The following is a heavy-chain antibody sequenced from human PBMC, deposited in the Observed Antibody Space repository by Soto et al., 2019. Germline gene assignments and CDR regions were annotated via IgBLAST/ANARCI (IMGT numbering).Heavy chain of an antibody. CDR1: GGSMSSYY. J-gene: IGHJ5*02. Sequence: SLTCTVSGGSMSSYYWTWIRQPAGKGLEWIGRVYSSGGTHYNPSLKSRVTISLDTSKNQFSLRLLSVTGADTAVYYCARGQRFSDWFDPWGQGTLVSVYS. CDR3: ARGQRFSDWFDP. D-gene: IGHD3-3*01. CDR2: VYSSGGT. V-gene: IGHV4-4*07.